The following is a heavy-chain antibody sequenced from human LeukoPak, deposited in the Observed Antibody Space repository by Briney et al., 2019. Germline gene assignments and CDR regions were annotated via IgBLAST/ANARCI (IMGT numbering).Heavy chain of an antibody. D-gene: IGHD3-9*01. Sequence: SETLSLTCTVSRDSISSYYWSWIRQPPGKGLEWIGYIYYSGSTNYNPSLKSRVTISVDTSKNQFSLKLSSVTAADTAVYYCARVGHDYDILTGYYMGFDYWGQGTLVTVSS. CDR1: RDSISSYY. CDR3: ARVGHDYDILTGYYMGFDY. CDR2: IYYSGST. J-gene: IGHJ4*02. V-gene: IGHV4-59*01.